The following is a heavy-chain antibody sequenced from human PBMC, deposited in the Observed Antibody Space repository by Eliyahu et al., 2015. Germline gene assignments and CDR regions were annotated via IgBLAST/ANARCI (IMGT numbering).Heavy chain of an antibody. CDR3: TKDKPYTFGGVVIH. Sequence: EVQLAESGGGFXKPGGSLRLXCXVXGLXFXXAWMTWVRQGPGEGLEWVGRIKSNVDGGTTDYGAPVKGRFTLSRDDSKNTLYLEMNSLKTEDTAVYYCTKDKPYTFGGVVIHWGQGTLVTVSS. D-gene: IGHD3-16*01. CDR2: IKSNVDGGTT. V-gene: IGHV3-15*01. J-gene: IGHJ4*02. CDR1: GLXFXXAW.